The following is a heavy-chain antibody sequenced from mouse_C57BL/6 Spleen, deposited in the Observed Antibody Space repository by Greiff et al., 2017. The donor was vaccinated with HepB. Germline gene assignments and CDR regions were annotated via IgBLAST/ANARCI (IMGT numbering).Heavy chain of an antibody. Sequence: EVQVVESGPELVKPGASVKISCKASGYSFTGYYMHWVKQSHGNILDWIGYIYPYNGVSSYNQKFKGKATLTVDKSSSTAYMELRSLTSEDSAVYYCARSRYDYDGYFDYWGQGTTLTVSS. CDR1: GYSFTGYY. J-gene: IGHJ2*01. CDR2: IYPYNGVS. CDR3: ARSRYDYDGYFDY. V-gene: IGHV1-31*01. D-gene: IGHD2-4*01.